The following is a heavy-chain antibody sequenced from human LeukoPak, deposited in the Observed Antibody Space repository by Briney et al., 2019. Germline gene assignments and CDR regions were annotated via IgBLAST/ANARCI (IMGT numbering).Heavy chain of an antibody. CDR1: GFTSSSFA. CDR2: IRSDGNNK. Sequence: GGSLRLSYAASGFTSSSFAMHWVRQAPGKGLEWVAFIRSDGNNKKYADSVKGRFTISRDNSKNTLYLQMNGLRAEDTAVYYCAKGGTIGGNYFDFWGQGTLVTVSS. D-gene: IGHD2-8*01. CDR3: AKGGTIGGNYFDF. J-gene: IGHJ4*02. V-gene: IGHV3-30*02.